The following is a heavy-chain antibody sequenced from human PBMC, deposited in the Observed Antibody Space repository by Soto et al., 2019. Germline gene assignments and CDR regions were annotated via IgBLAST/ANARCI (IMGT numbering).Heavy chain of an antibody. CDR3: ARGSYCSSTSCFDY. Sequence: EVQLVESGGGLIQPGGSLRLSCAASGFTVSSNYMSWVRQAPGKGLEWVSVIYSGGSTYYADSVKGRFTISRDNSKNTLYLQMNSLRDEDTAVYYCARGSYCSSTSCFDYWGQGTLVTVSS. V-gene: IGHV3-53*01. CDR2: IYSGGST. D-gene: IGHD2-2*01. J-gene: IGHJ4*02. CDR1: GFTVSSNY.